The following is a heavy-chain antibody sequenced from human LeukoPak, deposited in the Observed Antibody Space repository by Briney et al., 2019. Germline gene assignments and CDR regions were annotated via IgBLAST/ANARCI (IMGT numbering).Heavy chain of an antibody. CDR3: ARGAGLRYGSDY. Sequence: GGSLRLSCAASGFILSNYWMSWVRQAPGKGLEWVTNIKSDGSEINYVDSVKGRFTISRDNAKNSLYLQTNSLRAEDTAVYYCARGAGLRYGSDYWGQGTLVTVFS. V-gene: IGHV3-7*03. J-gene: IGHJ4*02. D-gene: IGHD3-9*01. CDR2: IKSDGSEI. CDR1: GFILSNYW.